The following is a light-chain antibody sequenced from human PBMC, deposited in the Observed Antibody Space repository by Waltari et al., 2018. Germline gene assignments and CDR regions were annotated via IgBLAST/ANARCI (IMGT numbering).Light chain of an antibody. J-gene: IGLJ2*01. CDR2: QHN. Sequence: SYELTQPPSVSVSPGQTASITCSGDKLGGKYASWYQLRAGQSPILVISQHNQRPSGIPERFSGSDSGNKATLTISGTQTMDEADYYCQAWDSNTVVFGGGTKLSVL. CDR3: QAWDSNTVV. V-gene: IGLV3-1*01. CDR1: KLGGKY.